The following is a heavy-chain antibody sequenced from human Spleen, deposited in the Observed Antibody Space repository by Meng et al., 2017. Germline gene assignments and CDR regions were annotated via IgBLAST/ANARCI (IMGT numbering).Heavy chain of an antibody. D-gene: IGHD5-18*01. CDR1: GGSFSGYY. V-gene: IGHV4-34*01. CDR2: IHHSGST. J-gene: IGHJ4*02. CDR3: ARLRGSSYGFLDY. Sequence: SETLSLTCAVYGGSFSGYYWSWIRQPPGKGLEWIGEIHHSGSTNYNPSLKSRVTISVDTSKNQFSLKVRSVTAADTAVYYCARLRGSSYGFLDYWGQGTLVTVSS.